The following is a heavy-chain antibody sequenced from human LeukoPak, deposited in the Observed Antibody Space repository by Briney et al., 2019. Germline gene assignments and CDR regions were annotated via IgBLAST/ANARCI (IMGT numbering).Heavy chain of an antibody. V-gene: IGHV3-48*04. CDR1: GFTFGSYS. J-gene: IGHJ4*02. CDR2: ISSSSSTI. CDR3: ARGEESWFDY. Sequence: GGSLRLSCAASGFTFGSYSMNWVRQAPGKGLEWVSYISSSSSTIYYADSVKGRFTISRDNAKNSLYLQMNSLRAEDTAVYYCARGEESWFDYWGQGTLVTVSS. D-gene: IGHD3-10*01.